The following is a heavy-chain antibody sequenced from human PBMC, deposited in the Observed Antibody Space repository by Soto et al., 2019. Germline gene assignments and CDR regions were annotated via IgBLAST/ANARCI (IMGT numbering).Heavy chain of an antibody. CDR2: ISSSGSTI. D-gene: IGHD5-18*01. J-gene: IGHJ4*02. V-gene: IGHV3-11*01. CDR1: GFTFSDYY. Sequence: PGGSLRLSCAASGFTFSDYYMSWIRQAPGKGLEWVSYISSSGSTIYYADSVEGRFTISRDNAENSLYLQMNSLRAEDTAVYYCARRSGYSYGYASDYWGQGTLVTVSS. CDR3: ARRSGYSYGYASDY.